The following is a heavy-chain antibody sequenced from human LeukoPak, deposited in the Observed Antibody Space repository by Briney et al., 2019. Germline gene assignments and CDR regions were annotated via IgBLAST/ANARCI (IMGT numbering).Heavy chain of an antibody. J-gene: IGHJ3*02. Sequence: GGSLRLSCAASGFTFSSYSMNWVRQAPGKGLEWVSSISSSSSYIYYADSVKGRFTISRDNAKNSLYLQMNSLRAEDTAVYYCTRNDYGDYGPQIWGQGTMVTVSS. D-gene: IGHD4-17*01. CDR3: TRNDYGDYGPQI. CDR1: GFTFSSYS. CDR2: ISSSSSYI. V-gene: IGHV3-21*01.